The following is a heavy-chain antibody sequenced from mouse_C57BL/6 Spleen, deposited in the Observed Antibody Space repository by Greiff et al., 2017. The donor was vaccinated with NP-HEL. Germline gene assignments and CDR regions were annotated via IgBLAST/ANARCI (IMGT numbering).Heavy chain of an antibody. CDR2: IRSKSNNYAT. V-gene: IGHV10-1*01. J-gene: IGHJ1*03. CDR1: GFSFNTYA. D-gene: IGHD2-3*01. CDR3: VGGGGLLFDV. Sequence: EVKLVESGGGLVQPKGSLKLSCAASGFSFNTYAMNWVRQAPGKGLEWVARIRSKSNNYATYYADSVKDRFTISRDDSESMLYLQMNNLKTEDTAMYYGVGGGGLLFDVWGTGTTVTVSS.